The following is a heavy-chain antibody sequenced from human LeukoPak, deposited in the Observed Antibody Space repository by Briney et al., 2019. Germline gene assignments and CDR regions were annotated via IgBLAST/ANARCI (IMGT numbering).Heavy chain of an antibody. CDR2: ISYDGSNK. Sequence: PGGSLRLSCAASGFTFSSYAMHWVRQAPGKGLEWVAVISYDGSNKYYADSVKGRFTISRDNSKNTLYLQMNSLRAEDTAVYYCARYEGLFAPYYYYYMDVWGKGTTVTISS. J-gene: IGHJ6*03. V-gene: IGHV3-30*04. D-gene: IGHD3-10*02. CDR3: ARYEGLFAPYYYYYMDV. CDR1: GFTFSSYA.